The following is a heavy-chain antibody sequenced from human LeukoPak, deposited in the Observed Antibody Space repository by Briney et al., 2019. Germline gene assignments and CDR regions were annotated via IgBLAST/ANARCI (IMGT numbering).Heavy chain of an antibody. V-gene: IGHV4-34*01. Sequence: SETLSLTCAVYGGSFSGYYWSWIRQPPGKGLEWIGEINHSGSTNYNPSPKSRVTISVDTSKNQFSLKLSSVTAADTAVYYCAFFGVITTQKYFDYWGQGTLVTVSS. CDR3: AFFGVITTQKYFDY. J-gene: IGHJ4*02. CDR2: INHSGST. CDR1: GGSFSGYY. D-gene: IGHD3-22*01.